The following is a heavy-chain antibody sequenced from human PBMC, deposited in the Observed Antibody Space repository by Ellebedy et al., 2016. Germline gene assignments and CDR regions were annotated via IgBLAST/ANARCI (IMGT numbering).Heavy chain of an antibody. D-gene: IGHD3-22*01. Sequence: GESLKISCAASGFTFSSYTMNWVRQAPGKGLEWVSSVSSGSTYIYYADSVKGRFTISRDNAKNSLYLQMNSLRAEDTAVYYCARDFAYYHDSSGYYGTFDYWGQGSLVTVSS. J-gene: IGHJ4*02. CDR1: GFTFSSYT. CDR3: ARDFAYYHDSSGYYGTFDY. V-gene: IGHV3-21*01. CDR2: VSSGSTYI.